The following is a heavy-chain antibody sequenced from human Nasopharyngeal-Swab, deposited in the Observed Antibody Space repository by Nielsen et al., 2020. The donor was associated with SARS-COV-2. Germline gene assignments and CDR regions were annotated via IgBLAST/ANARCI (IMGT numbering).Heavy chain of an antibody. Sequence: GESLKISCAASGFTFSSYSMNWVRQAPGKGLEWVSSISSSSSYIYYADSVKGRFTISRDNAKNSLYLQMNSLRAEDTAVYYCARDHAHGYDAFDIWGQGTMVTVFS. CDR1: GFTFSSYS. J-gene: IGHJ3*02. V-gene: IGHV3-21*01. D-gene: IGHD2-15*01. CDR2: ISSSSSYI. CDR3: ARDHAHGYDAFDI.